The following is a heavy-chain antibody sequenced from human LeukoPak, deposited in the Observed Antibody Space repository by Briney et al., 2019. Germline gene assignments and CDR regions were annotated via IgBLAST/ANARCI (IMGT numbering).Heavy chain of an antibody. CDR3: ARETPGYSYGHYYFDY. CDR1: GGSISSYY. J-gene: IGHJ4*02. D-gene: IGHD5-18*01. CDR2: IYYSGST. Sequence: SETLSLTCTVSGGSISSYYWSWIRQPPGKGLEWIGYIYYSGSTNYNPSLKSRVTISVDTSKNQFSLKLSSVTAADTAVYYCARETPGYSYGHYYFDYWGQGTLVIVSS. V-gene: IGHV4-59*01.